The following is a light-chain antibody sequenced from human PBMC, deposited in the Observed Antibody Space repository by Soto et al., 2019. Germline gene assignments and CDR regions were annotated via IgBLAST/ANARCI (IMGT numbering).Light chain of an antibody. J-gene: IGLJ1*01. Sequence: QSVLTQPPSAPGSPGQSVTISCTGTKSDIGAYDFVSWYQHHPGKAPRLIIYEVVQRPSGVPDRFSGSKSGNTASLTVSGLQAADEADYFCKSYAGSNTYVFGSGTKVTVL. CDR3: KSYAGSNTYV. CDR2: EVV. V-gene: IGLV2-8*01. CDR1: KSDIGAYDF.